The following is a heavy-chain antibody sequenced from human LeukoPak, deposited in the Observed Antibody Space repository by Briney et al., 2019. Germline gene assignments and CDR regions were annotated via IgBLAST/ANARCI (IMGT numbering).Heavy chain of an antibody. CDR1: VGTFSSYA. Sequence: SSVKVSCKASVGTFSSYAICWVRQAPGQGLEWMGGSIPIFSTANYAQTFQSRVTITADESTSTAYIELSSLRSEADAVDYCARVGATGYSYGWPRDAFDIWGQGTMDTVFS. V-gene: IGHV1-69*13. J-gene: IGHJ3*02. CDR2: SIPIFSTA. CDR3: ARVGATGYSYGWPRDAFDI. D-gene: IGHD5-18*01.